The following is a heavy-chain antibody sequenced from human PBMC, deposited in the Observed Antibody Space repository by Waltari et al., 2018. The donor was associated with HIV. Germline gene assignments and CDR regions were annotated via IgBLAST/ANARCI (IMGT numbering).Heavy chain of an antibody. CDR1: GFTFSSYG. Sequence: QVQLVESGGGVVQPGRSLRLPCAASGFTFSSYGMHWVPQAPGKGLEWVAVISYDGSNKYYADSVKGRFTISRDNSKNTLYLQMNSLRAEDTAVYYCAKGWTPRYFDYWGQGTLVTVSS. J-gene: IGHJ4*02. V-gene: IGHV3-30*18. CDR3: AKGWTPRYFDY. D-gene: IGHD1-1*01. CDR2: ISYDGSNK.